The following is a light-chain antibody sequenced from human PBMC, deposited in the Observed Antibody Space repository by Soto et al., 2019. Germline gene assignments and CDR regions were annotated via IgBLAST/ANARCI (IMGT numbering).Light chain of an antibody. J-gene: IGKJ4*02. V-gene: IGKV3-20*01. CDR3: QYHGGSPRT. CDR2: GAS. Sequence: EIFLTQSPGTLSLSPGEGTTLSCRASESVASLAWYQQKPGQAPRLLIYGASTRATGIPDRFSGSGSGTDFTLTISRLEPEDFAVYYCQYHGGSPRTFGRGTKVDIK. CDR1: ESVAS.